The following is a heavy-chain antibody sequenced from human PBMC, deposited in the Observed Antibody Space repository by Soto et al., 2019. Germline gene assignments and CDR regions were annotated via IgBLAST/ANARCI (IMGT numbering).Heavy chain of an antibody. CDR2: IYYSGST. CDR3: AGLRGYYYYIDV. Sequence: SETLSLTCTVSGGSISSYYWSWIRQPPGKGLEWIGYIYYSGSTNYNPSLKSRVTISVDTSKNQFSLRLSSVTAADTAVYYCAGLRGYYYYIDVWGKGTTVTVSS. D-gene: IGHD3-10*01. V-gene: IGHV4-59*12. J-gene: IGHJ6*03. CDR1: GGSISSYY.